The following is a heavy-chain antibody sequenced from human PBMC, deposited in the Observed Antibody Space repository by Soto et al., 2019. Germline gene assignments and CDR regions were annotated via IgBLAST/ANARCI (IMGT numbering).Heavy chain of an antibody. D-gene: IGHD7-27*01. Sequence: KQSQTLSLTCAISGDSVSSNSAAWNWIRQSPSRGLEWLGRTYYRSQWYNDYAVSVKSRITINPDTSKNQFSLQLNSVTPEDTAVYYCARDVTGDRAKGFDPWGQGTLVTVSS. CDR2: TYYRSQWYN. V-gene: IGHV6-1*01. CDR3: ARDVTGDRAKGFDP. CDR1: GDSVSSNSAA. J-gene: IGHJ5*02.